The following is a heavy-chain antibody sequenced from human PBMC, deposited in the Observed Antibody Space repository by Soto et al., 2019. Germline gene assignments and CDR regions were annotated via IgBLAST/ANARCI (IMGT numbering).Heavy chain of an antibody. D-gene: IGHD3-22*01. Sequence: SETLSLTCTVSGGSISSGGYYWSWIRQHPGKGLEWIGYIYYSGSTYYNPSLKSRVTISVDTSKNQFSLKLSSVTAADTAVYYCSSTMIVGGFDPWGQGTLVTVSS. CDR3: SSTMIVGGFDP. V-gene: IGHV4-31*03. CDR1: GGSISSGGYY. CDR2: IYYSGST. J-gene: IGHJ5*02.